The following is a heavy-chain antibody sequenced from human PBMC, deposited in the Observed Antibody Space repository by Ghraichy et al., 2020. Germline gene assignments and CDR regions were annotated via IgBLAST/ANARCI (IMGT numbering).Heavy chain of an antibody. D-gene: IGHD6-19*01. Sequence: ASVKVSCKASGYTFTSYYMHWVRQAPGQGLEWMGIINPSGGSTSYAQKFQGRVTMTRDTSTSTVYMELSSLRSEDTAVYYCARDRDEAGAVPNFYFDYWGQGTLVTVSS. CDR1: GYTFTSYY. J-gene: IGHJ4*02. CDR3: ARDRDEAGAVPNFYFDY. CDR2: INPSGGST. V-gene: IGHV1-46*01.